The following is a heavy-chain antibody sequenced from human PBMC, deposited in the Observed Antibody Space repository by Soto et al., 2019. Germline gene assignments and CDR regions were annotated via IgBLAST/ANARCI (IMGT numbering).Heavy chain of an antibody. CDR3: SRHEDRGYWSGVSCTTLTWFYP. Sequence: PSETLSLTCTVSGGSISGRSSYWGWIRQPPGKGLEWIGSIYYGGSTYYNPSLKSRVTISVDMSKNQFSLKLTSVAAADTAVYYCSRHEDRGYWSGVSCTTLTWFYPWGKGTLVPVAS. J-gene: IGHJ5*02. V-gene: IGHV4-39*01. CDR1: GGSISGRSSY. D-gene: IGHD2-15*01. CDR2: IYYGGST.